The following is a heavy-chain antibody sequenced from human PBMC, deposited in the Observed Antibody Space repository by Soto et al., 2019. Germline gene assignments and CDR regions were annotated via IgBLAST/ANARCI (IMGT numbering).Heavy chain of an antibody. CDR1: GYTFTSYD. D-gene: IGHD6-13*01. V-gene: IGHV1-8*01. J-gene: IGHJ5*02. CDR2: MNPNSGNT. Sequence: QVQLVQSGAEVKKPGASVKVSCKASGYTFTSYDVNWVRQATGQGLEWMGWMNPNSGNTGYAQKSQXXVTMTRNTSISTAYMELSSLRSEDTAVYYCAREQQVRGFAPWGQGTLVTVSS. CDR3: AREQQVRGFAP.